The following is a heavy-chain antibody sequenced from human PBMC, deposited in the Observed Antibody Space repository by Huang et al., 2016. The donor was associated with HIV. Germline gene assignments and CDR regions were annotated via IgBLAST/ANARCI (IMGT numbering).Heavy chain of an antibody. Sequence: QVTLRESGPALVKPTQTLTLTCTFSGFSLTTGGMCLTWIRQPPGKALEWIARIDWDDDTYYSPSLKTRLTISKDTSRMQVVLKMTNMDHDDTATYYCARVSGSGWLIDYWGLGTLVTVSS. D-gene: IGHD6-19*01. CDR3: ARVSGSGWLIDY. CDR2: IDWDDDT. J-gene: IGHJ4*02. V-gene: IGHV2-70*15. CDR1: GFSLTTGGMC.